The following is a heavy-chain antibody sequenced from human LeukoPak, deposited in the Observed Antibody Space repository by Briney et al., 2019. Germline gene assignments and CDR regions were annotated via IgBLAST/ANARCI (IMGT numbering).Heavy chain of an antibody. D-gene: IGHD3-10*01. V-gene: IGHV1-2*02. CDR1: GYTFTGYY. CDR2: INPNSGGT. CDR3: ARDMGYYYGSGSPFG. Sequence: GASVKVSCKASGYTFTGYYMHWVRQAPGQGLEWMGWINPNSGGTNYAQKFQGRVTMTRDTSISTAYMELSRLRSDDTAVYYCARDMGYYYGSGSPFGWGQGTLVTVSS. J-gene: IGHJ4*02.